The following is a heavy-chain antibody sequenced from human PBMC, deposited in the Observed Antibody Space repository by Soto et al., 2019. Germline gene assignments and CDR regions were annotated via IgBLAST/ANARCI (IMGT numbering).Heavy chain of an antibody. J-gene: IGHJ4*02. D-gene: IGHD3-3*01. Sequence: PSETLSLTCAVSGGSISSSNWWSWVRQPPGKGLEWIGEIYHSGSTNYNQSLKSRVTISVDKSKNQFSLKLSSVTAADTAVYYCARLYYDFWSGSKLFDYWGQGTLVTVS. V-gene: IGHV4-4*02. CDR2: IYHSGST. CDR1: GGSISSSNW. CDR3: ARLYYDFWSGSKLFDY.